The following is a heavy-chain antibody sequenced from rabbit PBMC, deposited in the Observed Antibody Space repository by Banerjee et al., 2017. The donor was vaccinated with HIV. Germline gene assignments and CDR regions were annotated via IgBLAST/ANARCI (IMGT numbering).Heavy chain of an antibody. CDR3: ARGELVTAFTL. CDR2: IYSSSDST. J-gene: IGHJ4*01. D-gene: IGHD5-1*01. Sequence: QELLKETGGGLDQPGAFLTLSNKGAGFDFSSYYMSWVRQAPGKGLELIDCIYSSSDSTWCARWVYALFTISSSISLITVDMKMASLTAAYMGAYYGARGELVTAFTLWGPGTLVTVS. CDR1: GFDFSSYY. V-gene: IGHV1S43*01.